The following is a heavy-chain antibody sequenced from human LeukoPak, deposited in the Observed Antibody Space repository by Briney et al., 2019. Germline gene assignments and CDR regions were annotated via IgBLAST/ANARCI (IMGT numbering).Heavy chain of an antibody. V-gene: IGHV3-48*04. CDR3: TREGYWASDI. CDR1: GFTFSSYS. CDR2: ISSSGSTI. Sequence: GGSLRLSCAASGFTFSSYSMNWVRQAPGKGLEWVSYISSSGSTIYYADSVKGRFTISRDNAKNSLYLQMNSLRAEDTAVYYCTREGYWASDIWGQGTMVTVSS. D-gene: IGHD2-8*02. J-gene: IGHJ3*02.